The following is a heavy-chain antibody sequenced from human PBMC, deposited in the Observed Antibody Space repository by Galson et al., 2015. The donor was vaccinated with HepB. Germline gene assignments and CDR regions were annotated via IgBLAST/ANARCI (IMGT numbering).Heavy chain of an antibody. J-gene: IGHJ6*02. Sequence: SLRLSCAASGFSFSRYWMSWVRQAPGKGLEWVANIKPGGSEKYYVDSVKGRFTISRDNAKNSLYLQMNSLRAEDTAVYYCARDSPEYYDFLSDSYYTMDVWGQGTTVTVSS. V-gene: IGHV3-7*03. D-gene: IGHD3-3*01. CDR3: ARDSPEYYDFLSDSYYTMDV. CDR2: IKPGGSEK. CDR1: GFSFSRYW.